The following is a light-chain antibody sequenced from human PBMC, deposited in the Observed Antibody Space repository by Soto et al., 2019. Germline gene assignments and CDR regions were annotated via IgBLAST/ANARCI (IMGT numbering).Light chain of an antibody. CDR3: QHDNNRPLT. CDR2: GVS. Sequence: EIVMTQSPATLSVSPGERATLSCRASQSVSSNLAWYQQKPCQAPRLLIYGVSTRATGIPARFSGSGSGTGFTLTIRSLQSEDFAVSYCQHDNNRPLTFGGGTKVEIK. J-gene: IGKJ4*01. CDR1: QSVSSN. V-gene: IGKV3-15*01.